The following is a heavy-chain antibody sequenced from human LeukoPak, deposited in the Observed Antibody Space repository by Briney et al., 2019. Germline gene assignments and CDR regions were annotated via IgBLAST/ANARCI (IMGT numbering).Heavy chain of an antibody. V-gene: IGHV3-48*03. CDR3: AREASSDRSPYYFDY. CDR2: ISSSGSTI. CDR1: GFTFSSYE. Sequence: PGGSLRLSCAASGFTFSSYEMNWVRQAPGKGLEWVSYISSSGSTIYYADSVGGRFTISRDNAKNSLYLQMNSLRAEDTAVYYCAREASSDRSPYYFDYWGQGTLATVSS. D-gene: IGHD3-22*01. J-gene: IGHJ4*02.